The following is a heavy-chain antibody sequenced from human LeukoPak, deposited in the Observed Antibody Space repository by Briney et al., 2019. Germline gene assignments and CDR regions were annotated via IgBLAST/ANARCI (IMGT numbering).Heavy chain of an antibody. V-gene: IGHV4-39*07. CDR2: IYSSGST. Sequence: SSETLSLTCTVSGGSISSSSYYWGWIRQPPGEGLEWIGSIYSSGSTYYNPSLKSRVIISVDTSKNQFSLKLSSVTAADTAVYYCARGGSSSWYLGFFDYWGQGTLVTVSS. CDR3: ARGGSSSWYLGFFDY. J-gene: IGHJ4*02. D-gene: IGHD6-13*01. CDR1: GGSISSSSYY.